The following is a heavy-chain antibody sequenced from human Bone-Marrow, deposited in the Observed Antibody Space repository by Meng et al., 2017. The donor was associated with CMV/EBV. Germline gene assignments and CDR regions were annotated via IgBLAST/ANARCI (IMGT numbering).Heavy chain of an antibody. D-gene: IGHD6-19*01. V-gene: IGHV1-8*01. CDR2: MNPNSGNT. J-gene: IGHJ4*02. Sequence: ASVKVSCKASGYTFTSYDINWVRQATGQGLEWMGWMNPNSGNTGYAQKFQGRVTMTRNTSISTAYMELSSLRSEDTAVYYCARLDTSIAVAGTGGGYWGQGTLVTVSS. CDR3: ARLDTSIAVAGTGGGY. CDR1: GYTFTSYD.